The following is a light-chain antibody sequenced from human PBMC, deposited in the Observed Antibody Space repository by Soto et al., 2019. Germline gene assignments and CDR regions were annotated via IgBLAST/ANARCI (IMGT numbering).Light chain of an antibody. CDR2: KAS. Sequence: IQITQSPSTLYASVGDRVTITCRASQSISSWLAWYQQKPGKAPKLLIYKASSLESGVPSRFSGSGSGTEFTLTIRSLQPDDFATYYCQQYNSQDTCGQGTKLESK. V-gene: IGKV1-5*03. CDR1: QSISSW. J-gene: IGKJ2*01. CDR3: QQYNSQDT.